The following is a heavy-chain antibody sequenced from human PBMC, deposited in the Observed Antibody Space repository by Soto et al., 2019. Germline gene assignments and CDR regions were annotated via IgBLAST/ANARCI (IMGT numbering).Heavy chain of an antibody. V-gene: IGHV4-59*01. CDR2: IYYSGST. CDR1: GGSISSYY. Sequence: PSETLSLTCTVSGGSISSYYWSWIRQPPGKGLEWIGYIYYSGSTNYNPSLKSRVTISVDTSKNQFSLKLSSVTAADTAVYYCARAQSSGRMGFDPWGQGTLVTVSS. CDR3: ARAQSSGRMGFDP. D-gene: IGHD6-19*01. J-gene: IGHJ5*02.